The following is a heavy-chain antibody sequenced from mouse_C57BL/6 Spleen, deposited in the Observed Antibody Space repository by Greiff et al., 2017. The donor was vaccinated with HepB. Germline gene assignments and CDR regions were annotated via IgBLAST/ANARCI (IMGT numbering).Heavy chain of an antibody. J-gene: IGHJ4*01. D-gene: IGHD2-12*01. CDR1: GYSITSGYY. CDR2: ISYDGSN. V-gene: IGHV3-6*01. CDR3: ARENDEAMDY. Sequence: EVQVVESGPGLVKPSQSLSLTCSVTGYSITSGYYWNWIRQFPGNKLEWMGYISYDGSNNYNPSLKNRISITRDTSKNQFFLKLNSVTTEDTATYYCARENDEAMDYWGQGTSVTVSS.